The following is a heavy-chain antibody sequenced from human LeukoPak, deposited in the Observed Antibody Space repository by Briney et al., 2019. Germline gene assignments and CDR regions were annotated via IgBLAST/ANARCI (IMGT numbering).Heavy chain of an antibody. CDR2: ISGSGDST. CDR3: ARDHYNWNTDGVPNRPKYNWFDP. Sequence: GGSLRLSCAASGFTFSSYAMTWVRQAPGKGLEWVSAISGSGDSTYYADSVKGRFTISRDNAKNSLYLQMNSLRAEDTAIYYCARDHYNWNTDGVPNRPKYNWFDPWGQGTLVTVSS. J-gene: IGHJ5*02. CDR1: GFTFSSYA. V-gene: IGHV3-23*01. D-gene: IGHD1-1*01.